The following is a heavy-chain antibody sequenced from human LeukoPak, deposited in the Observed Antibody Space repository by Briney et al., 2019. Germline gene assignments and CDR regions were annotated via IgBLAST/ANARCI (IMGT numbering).Heavy chain of an antibody. CDR2: ISGRGGST. D-gene: IGHD3-9*01. J-gene: IGHJ3*02. CDR3: AKISRTYDILTGYYFGAFDI. Sequence: GGSLRLSCAASGFTFSSYGMSWVRQAPGKGLEWVSAISGRGGSTYYADSVKGRFTISRDNSKNTLYLQMNSLRAEDTAVYYCAKISRTYDILTGYYFGAFDIWGQGTMVTVSS. V-gene: IGHV3-23*01. CDR1: GFTFSSYG.